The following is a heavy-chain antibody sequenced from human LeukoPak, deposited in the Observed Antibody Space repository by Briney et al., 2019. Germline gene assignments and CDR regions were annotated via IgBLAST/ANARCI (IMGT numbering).Heavy chain of an antibody. Sequence: GGSLRLSCAASGFTFSSYWMSWVRQAPGKGLEWVANIKQDGSEKYYVDSVKGRFTISRDNAKNSLYLQMNSLRAEDTALYYCARGVSYGPSDYWGQGTLVTVSS. D-gene: IGHD4-17*01. CDR2: IKQDGSEK. V-gene: IGHV3-7*03. CDR1: GFTFSSYW. J-gene: IGHJ4*02. CDR3: ARGVSYGPSDY.